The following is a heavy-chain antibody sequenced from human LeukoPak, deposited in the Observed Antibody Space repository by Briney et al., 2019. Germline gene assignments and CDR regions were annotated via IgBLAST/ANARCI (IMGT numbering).Heavy chain of an antibody. D-gene: IGHD6-13*01. CDR2: INHSGST. J-gene: IGHJ5*02. CDR3: ARGGNSNLNNWFDP. CDR1: GGSFSGYY. V-gene: IGHV4-34*01. Sequence: NPSETLSLTCAVYGGSFSGYYWSWIRQPPGKGLEWIGEINHSGSTNYNPSLKSRVTISVDTSKNQFSLKLSSVTAADTAVYYCARGGNSNLNNWFDPWGQGTLVTVSS.